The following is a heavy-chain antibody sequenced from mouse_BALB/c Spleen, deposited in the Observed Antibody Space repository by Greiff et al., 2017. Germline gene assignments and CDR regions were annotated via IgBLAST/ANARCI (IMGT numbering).Heavy chain of an antibody. D-gene: IGHD2-1*01. Sequence: EVQLQQSGPDLVKPSQSLSLTCTVTGYSITSGYSWHWIRQFPGNKLEWKGYIHYSGSTNYNPSLKSRISITRDTSKNQFFLQLNSVTTEDTATYYGARSYYGNYGNAMDYWGQGTSVTVSS. CDR1: GYSITSGYS. V-gene: IGHV3-1*02. J-gene: IGHJ4*01. CDR2: IHYSGST. CDR3: ARSYYGNYGNAMDY.